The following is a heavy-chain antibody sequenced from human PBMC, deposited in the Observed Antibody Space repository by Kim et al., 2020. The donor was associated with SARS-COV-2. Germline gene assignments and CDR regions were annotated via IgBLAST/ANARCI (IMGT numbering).Heavy chain of an antibody. D-gene: IGHD2-2*01. J-gene: IGHJ5*02. Sequence: GGSLRLSCAASGFTFSSYWMHWVRQAPGKGLVWVSRINSDGSSTSYADSVKGRFTISRDNAKNTLYLQMNSLRAEDTAVYYCASLGSVVPAAKHWFDPWGQGTLVTVSS. CDR1: GFTFSSYW. CDR3: ASLGSVVPAAKHWFDP. CDR2: INSDGSST. V-gene: IGHV3-74*01.